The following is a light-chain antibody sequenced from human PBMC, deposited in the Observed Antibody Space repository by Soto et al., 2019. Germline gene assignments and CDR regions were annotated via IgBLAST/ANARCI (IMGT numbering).Light chain of an antibody. Sequence: QSALTQPASVSGSPGQSIAISCTGTSSDVGGYKYVSWYQQHPGKAPKLMIYDVSNGPSGVSDRYSGSKSGNTASLTISGLQAEDEADYYCTSYTSSSTDVFGTGTKVTVL. CDR3: TSYTSSSTDV. J-gene: IGLJ1*01. CDR2: DVS. V-gene: IGLV2-14*01. CDR1: SSDVGGYKY.